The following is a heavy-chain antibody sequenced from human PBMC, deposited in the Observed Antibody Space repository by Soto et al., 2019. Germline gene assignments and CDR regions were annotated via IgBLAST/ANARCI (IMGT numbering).Heavy chain of an antibody. CDR1: GFTFDNYA. Sequence: PVGSLRLSCAASGFTFDNYAMNWVRQAPGKGLEWVSGITGSGENTYYADSVKGRFTISRDNSKNTLYVQLNSLRVEDTAIYYCAKVSLGATTITDFYYYGMDVWGQGTMVTVS. V-gene: IGHV3-23*01. D-gene: IGHD1-26*01. CDR2: ITGSGENT. J-gene: IGHJ6*02. CDR3: AKVSLGATTITDFYYYGMDV.